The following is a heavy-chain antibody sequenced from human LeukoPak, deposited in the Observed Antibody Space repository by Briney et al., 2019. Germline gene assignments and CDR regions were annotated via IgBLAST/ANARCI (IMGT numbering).Heavy chain of an antibody. CDR3: ASAGHDGIGYKVC. V-gene: IGHV4-4*02. Sequence: PSGTLSLTCAVSGGSISSSNWWSWVRQPPGKGLEWIGEIYHSGSANYNPSLKSRVTISVDKSKNQFSLRLSSVTAAATAVYYCASAGHDGIGYKVCWGQGTLVTVSS. CDR2: IYHSGSA. D-gene: IGHD3-22*01. J-gene: IGHJ4*02. CDR1: GGSISSSNW.